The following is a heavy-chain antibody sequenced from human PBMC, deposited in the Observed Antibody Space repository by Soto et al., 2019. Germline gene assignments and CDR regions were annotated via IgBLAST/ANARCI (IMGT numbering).Heavy chain of an antibody. V-gene: IGHV3-64D*06. CDR2: ISSNGGST. CDR3: VKGRYSYGPEYFDY. CDR1: GFTFSSYA. D-gene: IGHD5-18*01. Sequence: PGGSLRLSCSACGFTFSSYAMHWVRQAPGKGLEYVSAISSNGGSTYYADSVKGRFTISRDNSKNTLYLQMSSLRAEDTAVYYCVKGRYSYGPEYFDYWGQGTLVTVSS. J-gene: IGHJ4*02.